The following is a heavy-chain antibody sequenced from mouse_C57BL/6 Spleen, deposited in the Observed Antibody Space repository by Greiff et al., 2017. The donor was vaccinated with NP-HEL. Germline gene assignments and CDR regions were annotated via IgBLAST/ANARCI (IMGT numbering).Heavy chain of an antibody. J-gene: IGHJ4*01. V-gene: IGHV1-61*01. CDR2: IYPSDSET. CDR1: GYTFTSYW. D-gene: IGHD2-2*01. Sequence: VQLQQPGAELVRPGSSVKLSCKASGYTFTSYWMDWVKQRPGQGLEWIGNIYPSDSETHYNQKFKDKATLTVDKSSSTAYMQLSSLTSEDSAVYYCARRGYDDAMDYWGQGTSVTVSS. CDR3: ARRGYDDAMDY.